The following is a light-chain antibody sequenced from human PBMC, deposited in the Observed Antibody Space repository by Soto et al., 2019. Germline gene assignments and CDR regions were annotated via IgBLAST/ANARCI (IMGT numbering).Light chain of an antibody. Sequence: EIVLTQSPGTLSLSPGERATLSCRASQSVSNSYLAWYQQKPGQAPRLLIYGASNRATGIPDRFSGSGSATDFTLTISRLEPEDFAVYLCQRYGTSPPLTFGGGTKVEIK. CDR3: QRYGTSPPLT. CDR2: GAS. CDR1: QSVSNSY. V-gene: IGKV3-20*01. J-gene: IGKJ4*01.